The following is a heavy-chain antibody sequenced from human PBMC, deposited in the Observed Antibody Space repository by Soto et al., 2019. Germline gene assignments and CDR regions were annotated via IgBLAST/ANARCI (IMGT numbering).Heavy chain of an antibody. V-gene: IGHV4-34*01. CDR3: AREEANWFDP. CDR2: INHSGST. Sequence: SETLSLTCAVYGGSFSGYYWSWIRQPPGKGLEWVGEINHSGSTNYNPSLKSRVTISVDTSKNQFSLKLSSVTAADTAVYYCAREEANWFDPWGQGTLVTVSS. CDR1: GGSFSGYY. J-gene: IGHJ5*02.